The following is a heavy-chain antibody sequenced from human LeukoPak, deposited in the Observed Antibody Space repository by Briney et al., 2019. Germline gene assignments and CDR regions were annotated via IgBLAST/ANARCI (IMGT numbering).Heavy chain of an antibody. J-gene: IGHJ4*02. D-gene: IGHD2-15*01. CDR3: ARLLAGCPGGRCRAHFDY. Sequence: SETLSLTCSVSGDSINSNYWSWMRQPPGKGLEWIGYIYYGGSTNYNPSLKSRVSMSVDTSKNHFSLNLSSVTAADTAVYYCARLLAGCPGGRCRAHFDYWGQGTLVTVSS. CDR1: GDSINSNY. V-gene: IGHV4-59*01. CDR2: IYYGGST.